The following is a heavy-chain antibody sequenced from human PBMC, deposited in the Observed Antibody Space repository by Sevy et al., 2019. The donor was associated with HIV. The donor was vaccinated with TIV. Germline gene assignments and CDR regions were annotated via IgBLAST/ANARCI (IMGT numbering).Heavy chain of an antibody. J-gene: IGHJ4*02. Sequence: GGSLRLSCAASGFTFSSYAMSWVRQAPGKGLEWVSAISGSGGSTYYADSVKGRFTISRDNSKTTLYLQMNSLRAEDTAVYYCAKASPDCSGGSCYLLDYWGQGTLVTVSS. CDR1: GFTFSSYA. CDR3: AKASPDCSGGSCYLLDY. CDR2: ISGSGGST. D-gene: IGHD2-15*01. V-gene: IGHV3-23*01.